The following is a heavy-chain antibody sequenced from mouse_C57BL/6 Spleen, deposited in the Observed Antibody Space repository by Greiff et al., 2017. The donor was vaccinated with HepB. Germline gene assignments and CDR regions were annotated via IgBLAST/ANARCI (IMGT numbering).Heavy chain of an antibody. CDR1: GFTFSDYY. V-gene: IGHV5-16*01. CDR3: AGYDGYYVAWFAY. J-gene: IGHJ3*01. CDR2: INYDGSST. D-gene: IGHD2-3*01. Sequence: EVNLVESEGGLVQPGSSMKLSCTASGFTFSDYYMAWVRQVPEKGLEWVANINYDGSSTYYLDSLKSRFIISRDNAKNILYLQMSSLKSEDTATYYCAGYDGYYVAWFAYWGQGTLVTVSA.